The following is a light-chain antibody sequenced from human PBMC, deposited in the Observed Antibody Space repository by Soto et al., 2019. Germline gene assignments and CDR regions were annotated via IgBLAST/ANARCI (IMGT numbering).Light chain of an antibody. CDR3: QQSYSTPLT. CDR1: HSSSSY. Sequence: IQMTQSPSSLSASVGDRVGITCRASHSSSSYLNWYQQKPGKAPKLLIYASSSLQSGVPSRFSGSGSGTDFTLTISSLQPEDFATYYCQQSYSTPLTFGGGTKVDIK. CDR2: ASS. V-gene: IGKV1-39*01. J-gene: IGKJ4*01.